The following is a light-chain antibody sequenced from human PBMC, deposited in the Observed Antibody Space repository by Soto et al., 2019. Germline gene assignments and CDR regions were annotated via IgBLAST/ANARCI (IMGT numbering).Light chain of an antibody. V-gene: IGLV2-14*01. CDR1: SNDVGGYNY. J-gene: IGLJ1*01. Sequence: QSVLTQPASVSGSPGQSITISCTGTSNDVGGYNYVSWYQQFPDKAPKLMIFEVSNRPSGVSNRFSGSKSGNTASLTISGLQAEDEADYFCSSYAGSNTPLYVFGTGTKVTVL. CDR3: SSYAGSNTPLYV. CDR2: EVS.